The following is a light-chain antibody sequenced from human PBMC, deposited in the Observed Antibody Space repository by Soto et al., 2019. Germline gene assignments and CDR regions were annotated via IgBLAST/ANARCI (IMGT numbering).Light chain of an antibody. CDR3: QQYDSSPLT. CDR1: QSVSSSY. J-gene: IGKJ1*01. Sequence: EIVLTQSPDTLSLSPGERATLSCRASQSVSSSYLAWYQQKPGQAPRLLIYGASSRATGIPDRFSGSGSGTDFTLTNSSLEPEDCAVYYCQQYDSSPLTFGQGTKVEIK. V-gene: IGKV3-20*01. CDR2: GAS.